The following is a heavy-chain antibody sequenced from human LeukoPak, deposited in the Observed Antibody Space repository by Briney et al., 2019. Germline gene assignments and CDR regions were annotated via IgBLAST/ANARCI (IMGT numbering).Heavy chain of an antibody. CDR1: GFTFSSYE. CDR3: ARIGTTTRGPAGLDV. J-gene: IGHJ6*02. V-gene: IGHV3-48*03. CDR2: IASGGGANR. D-gene: IGHD2/OR15-2a*01. Sequence: GGSLTLSCAASGFTFSSYEMNWVRHAPGKGLEWVSYIASGGGANRFYSESVKGRFTISRDNAKNSLYLHMNSLRAEDTGVYYWARIGTTTRGPAGLDVWGQGTTVTVSS.